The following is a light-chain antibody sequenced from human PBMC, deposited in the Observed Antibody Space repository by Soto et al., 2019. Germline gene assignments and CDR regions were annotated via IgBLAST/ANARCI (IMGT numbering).Light chain of an antibody. J-gene: IGKJ5*01. CDR1: QDIANY. V-gene: IGKV1-16*01. Sequence: DVQMTQSPSSVSASVGDSVTITCRASQDIANYLSWFQQKPGKAPKALIYATSTLQTGVPARFSGSGSGTDLTLTISSLQSEDFATYHCQQYNSYPITFGQGTRLEMK. CDR2: ATS. CDR3: QQYNSYPIT.